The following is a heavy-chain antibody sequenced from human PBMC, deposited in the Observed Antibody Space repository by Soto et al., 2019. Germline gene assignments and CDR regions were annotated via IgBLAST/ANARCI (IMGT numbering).Heavy chain of an antibody. D-gene: IGHD3-22*01. CDR2: IGSRTSDI. CDR1: GFTLSRHT. V-gene: IGHV3-21*01. Sequence: PGGSLRLSCAASGFTLSRHTMNWVRQAPGKGLEWVSFIGSRTSDIYYADSVKGRFTISRDNAKNSLYLDLTRLRAEDTAVYFCVRDYYHTSGYPNTFDTWGQGTMATVSS. CDR3: VRDYYHTSGYPNTFDT. J-gene: IGHJ3*02.